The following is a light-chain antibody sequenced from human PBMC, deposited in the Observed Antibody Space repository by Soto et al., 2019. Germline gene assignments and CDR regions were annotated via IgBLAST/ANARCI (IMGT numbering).Light chain of an antibody. CDR3: QQYQSYSPWT. CDR2: DAS. CDR1: QSISKW. Sequence: DIQMTQSPSTLSASVGDRGTRACRSSQSISKWLAWYQQKPGTAPKLLIYDASNLESGVPSRFSGSGSGTEFTLTISSLQPDDFATYYCQQYQSYSPWTFGQGTKVDI. J-gene: IGKJ1*01. V-gene: IGKV1-5*01.